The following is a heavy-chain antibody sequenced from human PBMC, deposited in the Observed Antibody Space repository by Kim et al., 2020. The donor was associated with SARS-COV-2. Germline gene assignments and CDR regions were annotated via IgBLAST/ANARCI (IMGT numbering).Heavy chain of an antibody. CDR2: ISSSSSNI. V-gene: IGHV3-21*01. CDR1: GFTFRSYS. CDR3: ARECIAAAGTWLAVAGCALPYGMDV. Sequence: GGSLRLSCAASGFTFRSYSMTWVRQAPGKGLEWVSSISSSSSNIYYADSVKGRFTISRDNAKNSLYLQMNSLRAEDTAVYYCARECIAAAGTWLAVAGCALPYGMDVWGQGTTGTASS. D-gene: IGHD6-13*01. J-gene: IGHJ6*02.